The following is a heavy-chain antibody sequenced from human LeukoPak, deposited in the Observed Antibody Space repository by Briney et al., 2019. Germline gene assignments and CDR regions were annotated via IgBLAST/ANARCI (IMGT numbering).Heavy chain of an antibody. CDR2: IRGDGVTT. J-gene: IGHJ6*03. CDR3: XXXXXXXXXYTPREAYYYYYHMDV. Sequence: QPGGTLRLSCAASGFTFSSHGMNWVRQAPGKGLEWVSGIRGDGVTTYYADSVKGRFTISRDNSKNTLYLQMNSLRAEDTAVYYXXXXXXXXXXYTPREAYYYYYHMDVWGKGTTVTISS. D-gene: IGHD2-2*02. V-gene: IGHV3-23*01. CDR1: GFTFSSHG.